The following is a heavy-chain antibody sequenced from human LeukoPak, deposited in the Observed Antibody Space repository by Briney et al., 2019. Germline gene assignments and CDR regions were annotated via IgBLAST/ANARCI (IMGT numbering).Heavy chain of an antibody. D-gene: IGHD5-12*01. Sequence: ASVKVSCKASGYTFTGYYMHWVRQAPGQGLEWMGWINPNSGGTNYAQKFQGRVTMTRDTSISTAYMELNRLRSDDTAAYYCARGPELRLSEFDYWGQGTLVTVSS. CDR2: INPNSGGT. CDR3: ARGPELRLSEFDY. V-gene: IGHV1-2*02. CDR1: GYTFTGYY. J-gene: IGHJ4*02.